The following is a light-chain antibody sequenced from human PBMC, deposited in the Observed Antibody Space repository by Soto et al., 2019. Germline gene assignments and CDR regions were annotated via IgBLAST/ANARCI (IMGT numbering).Light chain of an antibody. CDR3: CSYTSSSTWV. CDR2: DVS. V-gene: IGLV2-11*01. Sequence: QSVLTQPRSVSGSPGQSVTISCTGTSSDVAAYNYVSWYQQHPGKAPKLLICDVSRRPSGVPDRFSGSKSGNTASLTISGLQAEDEADYYCCSYTSSSTWVFGGGTKVTVL. J-gene: IGLJ3*02. CDR1: SSDVAAYNY.